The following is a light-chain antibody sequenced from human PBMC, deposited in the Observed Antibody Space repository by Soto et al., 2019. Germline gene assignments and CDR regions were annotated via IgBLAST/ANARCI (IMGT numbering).Light chain of an antibody. CDR3: QQFSSSPLT. CDR1: QSISSSY. Sequence: EIVLTQSPGTLSLSPGERATLSCRASQSISSSYLAWYQQKPGQPPRLLLYRTFSRATGIPDRFSGSGSGTDFTLTISRLEPKDFAVYFCQQFSSSPLTFGGGTKVEI. J-gene: IGKJ4*01. CDR2: RTF. V-gene: IGKV3-20*01.